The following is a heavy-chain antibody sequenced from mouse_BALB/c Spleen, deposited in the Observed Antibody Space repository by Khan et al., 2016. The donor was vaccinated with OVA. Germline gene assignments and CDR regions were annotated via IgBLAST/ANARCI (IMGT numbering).Heavy chain of an antibody. CDR2: ISYSGNT. Sequence: EVQLKQSGPGLVKPSQSLSLTCTVTGYSITSEYTWNWIRQFLGNKLEWMGFISYSGNTRYNPSLKSRISITRDTSKNQFFLQLNSVTSEDTATYYCARKDYYDYDPFPYWGQGTLVTVSA. D-gene: IGHD2-4*01. V-gene: IGHV3-2*02. J-gene: IGHJ3*01. CDR3: ARKDYYDYDPFPY. CDR1: GYSITSEYT.